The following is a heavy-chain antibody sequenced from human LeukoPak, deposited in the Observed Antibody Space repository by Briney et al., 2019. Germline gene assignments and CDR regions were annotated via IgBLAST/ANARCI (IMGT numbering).Heavy chain of an antibody. Sequence: PSETLSLTCTASGGSISSYYWSWIRQPPGKGLEWIGYIYYSGSTNYNPSLKSRVTISVDTSKNQFSLKLSSVTAADTAVYYCARVKEGYSYGYGDYYYYYMDVWGKGTTVTVSS. D-gene: IGHD5-18*01. CDR1: GGSISSYY. CDR2: IYYSGST. V-gene: IGHV4-59*01. J-gene: IGHJ6*03. CDR3: ARVKEGYSYGYGDYYYYYMDV.